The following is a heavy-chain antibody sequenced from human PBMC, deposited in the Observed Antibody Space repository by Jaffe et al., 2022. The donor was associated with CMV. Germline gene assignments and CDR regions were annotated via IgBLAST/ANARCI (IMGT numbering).Heavy chain of an antibody. V-gene: IGHV3-53*02. CDR3: VRAVPTASGYFDP. Sequence: EVLLVQTGGGLIQPGGSLRLSCAASGFTVTNSYMGWVRQAPGKGLEWVSVIFIAGTTHYINSVKGRFTISKDSSKNTLFLQMNSLTVEDTALYFCVRAVPTASGYFDPWGQGTPVTVSS. J-gene: IGHJ5*02. CDR2: IFIAGTT. CDR1: GFTVTNSY. D-gene: IGHD2-21*02.